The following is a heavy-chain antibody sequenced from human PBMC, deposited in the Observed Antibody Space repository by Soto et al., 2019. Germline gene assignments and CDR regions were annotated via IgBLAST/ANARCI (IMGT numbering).Heavy chain of an antibody. Sequence: QVQLQESGPGLVKPSQTLSLTCTVSGGSIRTVDYWWSWIRQSPDMGLEWIGHIYDGGRTYNNPSLESRVTMSVDTSKSQLSLTLSSVSAAVTAVYYCARGPSGDKVDSWGQGTLVTVSS. CDR2: IYDGGRT. D-gene: IGHD7-27*01. CDR3: ARGPSGDKVDS. V-gene: IGHV4-30-4*01. CDR1: GGSIRTVDYW. J-gene: IGHJ4*02.